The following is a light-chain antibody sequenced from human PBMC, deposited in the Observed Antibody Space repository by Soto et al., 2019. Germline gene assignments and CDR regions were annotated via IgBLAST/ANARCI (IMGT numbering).Light chain of an antibody. CDR1: HSDVGSYNL. CDR2: EDS. V-gene: IGLV2-23*01. Sequence: QSVLTQPASVSGSPGQSITISCTGTHSDVGSYNLVSWYQQHPGKAPKLIIYEDSKRPSGVSNRFSGSKSGYTDSLTISGLEAEDEADYYCCSYAGSFSVIFGGGTKLTVL. J-gene: IGLJ2*01. CDR3: CSYAGSFSVI.